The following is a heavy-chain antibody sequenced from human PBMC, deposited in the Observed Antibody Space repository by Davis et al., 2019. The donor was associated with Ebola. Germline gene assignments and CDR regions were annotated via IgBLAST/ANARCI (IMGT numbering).Heavy chain of an antibody. CDR2: ISYDGSNK. J-gene: IGHJ4*02. V-gene: IGHV3-30*18. CDR1: GFTFSSYA. D-gene: IGHD3-10*01. CDR3: AKAGRDQLLCYFDS. Sequence: GESLKISCAASGFTFSSYAMSWVRQAPGKGLEWVAVISYDGSNKYYADSVKGRFTISRDNSKNTLYLQMNSLRAEDTAVYYCAKAGRDQLLCYFDSWGQGTLVTVSS.